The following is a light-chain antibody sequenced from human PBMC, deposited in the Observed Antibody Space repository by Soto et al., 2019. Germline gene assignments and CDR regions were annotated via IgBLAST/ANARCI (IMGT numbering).Light chain of an antibody. Sequence: EFVLTQSPGTLSLSPGERATLSCRASQTVRNNDLAWYQQKPGQAPRLLIYDASSRATGIPDRFSGGGSGTDFPLTISRLEPEDFAVYYCQQFSSYPLTFGGGTKVDIK. J-gene: IGKJ4*01. CDR2: DAS. CDR1: QTVRNND. CDR3: QQFSSYPLT. V-gene: IGKV3-20*01.